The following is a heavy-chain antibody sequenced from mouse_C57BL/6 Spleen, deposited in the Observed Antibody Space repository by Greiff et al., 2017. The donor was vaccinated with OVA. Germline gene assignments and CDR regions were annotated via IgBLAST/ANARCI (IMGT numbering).Heavy chain of an antibody. D-gene: IGHD1-1*01. CDR3: ARSYYGSLYAMDY. Sequence: QVQLKQSGAELAKPGASVKLSCKASGYTFTSYWMHWVKQRPGQGLEWIGYINPSSGYTKYNQKFKDKATLTADKSSSTAYMQLSSLTYEDSAVYYCARSYYGSLYAMDYWGQGTSVTVSS. CDR1: GYTFTSYW. V-gene: IGHV1-7*01. CDR2: INPSSGYT. J-gene: IGHJ4*01.